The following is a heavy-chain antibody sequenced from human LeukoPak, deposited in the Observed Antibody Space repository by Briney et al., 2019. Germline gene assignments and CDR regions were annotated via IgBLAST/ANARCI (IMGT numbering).Heavy chain of an antibody. CDR2: INPNSGGT. D-gene: IGHD3-16*01. J-gene: IGHJ5*02. CDR3: ARRVGGDTPSRFDP. V-gene: IGHV1-2*04. Sequence: ASVKVSCKASGYTFTGYYMHWVRQAPGQGLEWMGWINPNSGGTNYAQKFQGWVTMTRDTSISTAYMELSRLRSDDTAVYYCARRVGGDTPSRFDPWGQGTLVTVSS. CDR1: GYTFTGYY.